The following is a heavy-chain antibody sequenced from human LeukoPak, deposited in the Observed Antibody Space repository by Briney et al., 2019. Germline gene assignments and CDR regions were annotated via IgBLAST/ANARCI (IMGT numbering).Heavy chain of an antibody. J-gene: IGHJ4*02. CDR2: IYYSGSS. CDR3: ARVNYDILTGYYRFDY. CDR1: GGSISSYY. V-gene: IGHV4-59*01. D-gene: IGHD3-9*01. Sequence: SETLSLTCTVSGGSISSYYWSWIRQPPGKGLEWIGYIYYSGSSNHNPSLKSRVTISVDTSKNQFSLKLSSVTAADTAVYYCARVNYDILTGYYRFDYWGQGTRVTVSS.